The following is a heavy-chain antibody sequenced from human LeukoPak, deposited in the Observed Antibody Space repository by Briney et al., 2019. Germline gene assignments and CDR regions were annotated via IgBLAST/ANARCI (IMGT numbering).Heavy chain of an antibody. V-gene: IGHV4-59*01. Sequence: SETLSLTCTVSGGSISSYYWSYIRQPPGKGPEWIGDIYYSGSTNYNPSPKSRVTILVDTSKNQFSLKLSSVTAADTAVYYCARAYSSGWPDAFDIWGQGTMVTVSS. J-gene: IGHJ3*02. CDR2: IYYSGST. CDR1: GGSISSYY. D-gene: IGHD6-19*01. CDR3: ARAYSSGWPDAFDI.